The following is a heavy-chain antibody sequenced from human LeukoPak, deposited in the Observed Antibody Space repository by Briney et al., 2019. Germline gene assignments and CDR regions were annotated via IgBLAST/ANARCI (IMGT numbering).Heavy chain of an antibody. J-gene: IGHJ4*02. CDR2: IYYSGST. CDR1: GGSISSYY. Sequence: PSETLSLTCTVSGGSISSYYWSWIRQPPGKGLEWIGYIYYSGSTNYNPSPKSRVTISVDTSKNQFSLKLSSVTAADTAVYYCARVSSSSSSPFDYWGQGTLVTVSS. D-gene: IGHD6-6*01. CDR3: ARVSSSSSSPFDY. V-gene: IGHV4-59*01.